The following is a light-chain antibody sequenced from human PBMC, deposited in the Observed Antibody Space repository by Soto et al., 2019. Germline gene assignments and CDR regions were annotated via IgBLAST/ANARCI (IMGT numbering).Light chain of an antibody. V-gene: IGKV3-11*01. J-gene: IGKJ1*01. CDR2: DAS. CDR3: QQYKDWPTT. CDR1: QSVSSY. Sequence: EIVLTQSPGTLSLSPGERATLSCRASQSVSSYLAWYQQKPGQAPRLLIYDASNRATGIPARFSGSGAGTDFTLTITSLQSEDFGVYFCQQYKDWPTTFGQGTKVDIK.